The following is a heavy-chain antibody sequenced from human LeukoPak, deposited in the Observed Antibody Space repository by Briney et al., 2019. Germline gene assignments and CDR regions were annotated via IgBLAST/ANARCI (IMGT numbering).Heavy chain of an antibody. CDR1: GGSISSYY. V-gene: IGHV4-4*07. CDR3: ARDPGSMVRGVTIYFDY. D-gene: IGHD3-10*01. CDR2: IYTSGST. J-gene: IGHJ4*02. Sequence: SETLSLTCTVSGGSISSYYWSWIRQPAGKGLEWIGRIYTSGSTNYNPSLKSRVTMSVDTSKNQFSLKLSSVTAADTAVYYCARDPGSMVRGVTIYFDYWGQGTLVTVSS.